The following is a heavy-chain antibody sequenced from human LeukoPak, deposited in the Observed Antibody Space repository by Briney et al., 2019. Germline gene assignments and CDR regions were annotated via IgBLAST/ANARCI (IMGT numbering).Heavy chain of an antibody. Sequence: GASVKVSCKASGGTFSSYAISWVRQAPGQGLEWMGGIIPIFGIANYAQKFQGRVTITADKSTSTAYMELSSLRSEDTAVYYCARERKWDYYDSSGYYRGVYFDYWGQGTLVTVSS. J-gene: IGHJ4*02. D-gene: IGHD3-22*01. CDR3: ARERKWDYYDSSGYYRGVYFDY. CDR2: IIPIFGIA. CDR1: GGTFSSYA. V-gene: IGHV1-69*10.